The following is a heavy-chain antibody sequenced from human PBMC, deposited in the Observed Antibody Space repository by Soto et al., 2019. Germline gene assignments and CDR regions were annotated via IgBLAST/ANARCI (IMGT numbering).Heavy chain of an antibody. D-gene: IGHD4-17*01. CDR3: ARGTTVTDTFYYYYAMDV. CDR2: INHSGST. Sequence: QVQLQQWGAGLLKPSETLSLTCAVYGGSFSRYFWSWIRQPPGKGLEWIGEINHSGSTNYNPSLKSRVTISLDTSKNQFSLNLSSVTAADTAVYYCARGTTVTDTFYYYYAMDVWGQGTTVTVSS. V-gene: IGHV4-34*01. CDR1: GGSFSRYF. J-gene: IGHJ6*02.